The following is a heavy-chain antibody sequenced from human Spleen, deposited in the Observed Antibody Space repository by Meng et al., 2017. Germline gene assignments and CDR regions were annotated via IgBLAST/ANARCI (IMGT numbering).Heavy chain of an antibody. D-gene: IGHD4/OR15-4a*01. J-gene: IGHJ4*02. Sequence: GGSLRLSCVASGFTFNRYAMHCVRQAPGQGLEWLAPIWFDGSKDYYVDSVKGRFSIFRDNSKNTVYLQMNSLRAEDTAVYYCARDDYGTLDYWGQGTLVTVSS. CDR3: ARDDYGTLDY. V-gene: IGHV3-33*01. CDR1: GFTFNRYA. CDR2: IWFDGSKD.